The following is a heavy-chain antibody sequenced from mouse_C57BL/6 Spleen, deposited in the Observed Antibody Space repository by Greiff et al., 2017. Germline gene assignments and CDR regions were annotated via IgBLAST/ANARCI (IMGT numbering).Heavy chain of an antibody. J-gene: IGHJ1*03. D-gene: IGHD2-1*01. V-gene: IGHV3-6*01. CDR1: GYSITSGYY. Sequence: EVKLQESGPGLVKPSQSLSLTCSVTGYSITSGYYWNWIRQFPGNKLEWMGYISYDGSNNYNPSLKNRISITRDTSKNQFFLKLNSVTTEDTATYYCAYGNYGRYFDVWGTGTTVTVSS. CDR2: ISYDGSN. CDR3: AYGNYGRYFDV.